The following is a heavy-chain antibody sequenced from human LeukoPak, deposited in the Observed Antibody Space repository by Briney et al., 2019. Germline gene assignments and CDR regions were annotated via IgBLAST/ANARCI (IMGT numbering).Heavy chain of an antibody. CDR2: ISGRGASK. J-gene: IGHJ4*02. D-gene: IGHD3-10*01. CDR3: AKDRQITMVRGVIIDY. Sequence: GGSLRLSCAVSGLTFNNYAMSWVRQAPGKGLEWVSGISGRGASKYYADSVKGRFTISRDNSKNTLYLQMNSLRAEDTAVYYCAKDRQITMVRGVIIDYWGQGTLVTVSS. CDR1: GLTFNNYA. V-gene: IGHV3-23*01.